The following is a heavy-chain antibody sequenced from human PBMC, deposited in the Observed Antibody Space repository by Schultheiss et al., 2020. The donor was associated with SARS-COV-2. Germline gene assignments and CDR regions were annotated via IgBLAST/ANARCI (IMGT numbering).Heavy chain of an antibody. J-gene: IGHJ6*02. CDR2: ISGSGGST. V-gene: IGHV3-23*01. CDR1: GFTFSSYA. CDR3: VRDVGSLVGATTPYYYYGMDV. Sequence: GGSLRLSCAASGFTFSSYAMSWVRQAPGKGLEWVSAISGSGGSTYYADSVKGRFTISRDNAKKSLYLQMNSLRAEDTAVYYCVRDVGSLVGATTPYYYYGMDVWGQGTTVTVSS. D-gene: IGHD1-26*01.